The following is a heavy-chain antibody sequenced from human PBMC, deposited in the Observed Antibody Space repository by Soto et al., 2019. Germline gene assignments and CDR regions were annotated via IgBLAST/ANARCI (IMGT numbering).Heavy chain of an antibody. CDR2: INDAGST. CDR1: GGSFIGYY. D-gene: IGHD3-10*01. Sequence: QVQLQQRGDGLLRPSETLSLTCAVSGGSFIGYYWAWIRHTPGKGLEWIGEINDAGSTNYIPSLGSRVTISMDTSNSQFALRMTSLTAADTAVYYCARGPVLWAPVFVLWGQGTLVTVTS. J-gene: IGHJ4*03. V-gene: IGHV4-34*02. CDR3: ARGPVLWAPVFVL.